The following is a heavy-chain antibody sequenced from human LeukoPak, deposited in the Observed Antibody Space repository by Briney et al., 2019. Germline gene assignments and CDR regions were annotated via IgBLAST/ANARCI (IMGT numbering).Heavy chain of an antibody. CDR2: IYYSGST. CDR3: ARALTQGSGYFFYYYYGMDV. J-gene: IGHJ6*02. Sequence: SETLSLTCTVSGGSVSSGSYYWSWIRQPPGKGLEWIGYIYYSGSTNYNPSLKSRVTISVDTSKNQFSLKLSSVTAADTAVYYCARALTQGSGYFFYYYYGMDVWGQGTTVTVSS. V-gene: IGHV4-61*01. D-gene: IGHD3-22*01. CDR1: GGSVSSGSYY.